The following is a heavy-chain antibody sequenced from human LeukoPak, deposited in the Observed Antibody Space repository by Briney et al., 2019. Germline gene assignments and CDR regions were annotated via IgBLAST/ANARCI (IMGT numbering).Heavy chain of an antibody. CDR1: GGSFSGYY. Sequence: SETPSLTCAVYGGSFSGYYWSWIRQPPGKGLEWIGYLYNSGNSDYNPSLKSRVSISVDTSKNQLSLKLSSVTAADTAVYYCARAHSNNWRFDYWGQGTLVTVSS. V-gene: IGHV4-59*01. CDR2: LYNSGNS. J-gene: IGHJ4*02. D-gene: IGHD6-13*01. CDR3: ARAHSNNWRFDY.